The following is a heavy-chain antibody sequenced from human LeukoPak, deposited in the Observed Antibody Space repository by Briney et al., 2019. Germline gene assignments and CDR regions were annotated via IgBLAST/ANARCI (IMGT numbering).Heavy chain of an antibody. CDR3: ARNPGYSSGAGAFDI. D-gene: IGHD6-19*01. J-gene: IGHJ3*02. CDR1: GFTFSSCS. Sequence: GGSLRLSCAASGFTFSSCSMNWVRQAPGKGLEWVSSISSSSSYIYYADSVRGRFTISRDNAKNSLYLQMNSLRAEDTAVYYCARNPGYSSGAGAFDIWGQGTMVTVSS. V-gene: IGHV3-21*01. CDR2: ISSSSSYI.